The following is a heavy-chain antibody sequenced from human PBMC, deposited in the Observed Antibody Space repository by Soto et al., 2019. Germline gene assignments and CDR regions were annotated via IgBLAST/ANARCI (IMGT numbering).Heavy chain of an antibody. D-gene: IGHD6-13*01. CDR3: ASTTTIAAAGTPDS. CDR2: IIPIFGTA. CDR1: GGTFSSYA. Sequence: QVQLVQSGAEVKKPGSSVKVSCKASGGTFSSYAISWVRQAPGQGLEWMGGIIPIFGTANYAQKFQGRVTSTADESTRTAYMELSSLRSEDTAVYYCASTTTIAAAGTPDSWGQGTLVTVSS. J-gene: IGHJ5*01. V-gene: IGHV1-69*12.